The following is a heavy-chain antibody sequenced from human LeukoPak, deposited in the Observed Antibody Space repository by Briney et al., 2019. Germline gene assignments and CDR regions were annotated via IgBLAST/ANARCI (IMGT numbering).Heavy chain of an antibody. CDR1: GGSISSYY. CDR3: AAGSQSTALIK. Sequence: SETLSLTCTVSGGSISSYYWSWIRQPPGKGLEWIGNIYYSGSTNYNPSLESRITISLDTSKNQFSLRLSSVTAADTAVYYCAAGSQSTALIKWGQGTLVTVSS. D-gene: IGHD5-18*01. J-gene: IGHJ4*02. V-gene: IGHV4-59*12. CDR2: IYYSGST.